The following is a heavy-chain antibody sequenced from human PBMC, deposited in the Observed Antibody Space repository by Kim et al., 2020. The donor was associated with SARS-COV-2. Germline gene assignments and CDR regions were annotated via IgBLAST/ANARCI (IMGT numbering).Heavy chain of an antibody. CDR2: IKSKTDGGTT. D-gene: IGHD6-6*01. J-gene: IGHJ6*02. V-gene: IGHV3-15*01. CDR1: GFTFSNAW. Sequence: GGSLRLSCAASGFTFSNAWMSWVRQAPGKGLEWVGRIKSKTDGGTTDYAAPVKGRFTISRDDSKNTLYLQMNSLKTEDTAVYYCTTEQAHSSSLYGMDVWGQGTTVTVSS. CDR3: TTEQAHSSSLYGMDV.